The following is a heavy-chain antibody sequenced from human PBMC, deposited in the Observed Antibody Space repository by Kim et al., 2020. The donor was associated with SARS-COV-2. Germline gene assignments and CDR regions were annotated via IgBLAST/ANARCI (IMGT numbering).Heavy chain of an antibody. D-gene: IGHD3-10*01. CDR3: ARIIGSFDY. V-gene: IGHV3-7*03. J-gene: IGHJ4*02. Sequence: SEKYYVDSVKGRFTISRDNAKNSLYLQMNSLRAEDTAVYYCARIIGSFDYWGQGTLVTVSS. CDR2: SEK.